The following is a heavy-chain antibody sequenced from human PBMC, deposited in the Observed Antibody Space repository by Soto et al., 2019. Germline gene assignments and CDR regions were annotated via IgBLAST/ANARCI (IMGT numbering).Heavy chain of an antibody. V-gene: IGHV4-34*01. CDR3: ARGLLITMVRGVITKEYYFDY. CDR1: GGSFSGYY. D-gene: IGHD3-10*01. J-gene: IGHJ4*02. CDR2: INHSGST. Sequence: SETLSPTCPVYGGSFSGYYWSWVRPPPGKGLGWIGEINHSGSTNYNPSLKSRVTISVDTSKNQFSLKLSSVTAADTAVYYCARGLLITMVRGVITKEYYFDYWGQGTLVTVSS.